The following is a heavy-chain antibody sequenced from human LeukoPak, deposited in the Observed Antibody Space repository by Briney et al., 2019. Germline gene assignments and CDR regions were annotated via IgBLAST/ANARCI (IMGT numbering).Heavy chain of an antibody. J-gene: IGHJ4*02. V-gene: IGHV3-49*03. Sequence: GGASRLSRTASGFTFGEYAMSWFRQAPGKGPEWVGFIRRKAYGGTTECAAPVKGRFTIPRVDSKSIAYVQMNNLKTEDPAVLYCTRVIRGYGGYYFDYWGQGALVTVSS. CDR1: GFTFGEYA. CDR2: IRRKAYGGTT. CDR3: TRVIRGYGGYYFDY. D-gene: IGHD4-23*01.